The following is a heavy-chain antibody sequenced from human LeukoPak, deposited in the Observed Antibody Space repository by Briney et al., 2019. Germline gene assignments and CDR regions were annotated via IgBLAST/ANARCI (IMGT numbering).Heavy chain of an antibody. V-gene: IGHV1-2*02. J-gene: IGHJ6*02. D-gene: IGHD6-13*01. CDR2: INPNSGGT. CDR3: ARDRVAAAGHRYYYGMDV. Sequence: ASVKVSCKASGYTFTGYYMHWVRQAPGQGLERMGWINPNSGGTNYAQKFQGRVTMTRDTSISTAYMELSRLRSDDTAVYYCARDRVAAAGHRYYYGMDVWSQGTTVTLS. CDR1: GYTFTGYY.